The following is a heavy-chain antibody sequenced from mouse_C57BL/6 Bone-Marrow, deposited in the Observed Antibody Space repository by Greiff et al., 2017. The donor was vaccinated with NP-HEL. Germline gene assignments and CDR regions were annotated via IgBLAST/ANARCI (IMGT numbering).Heavy chain of an antibody. D-gene: IGHD1-1*01. CDR3: ARGGPYYYGSSFDY. Sequence: EVQLQESGGGLVKPGGSLKLSCAASGFTFSSYAMSWVRQTPEKRLEWVATISDGGSYTYYPDNVKGRFTISRDNAKNNLYLQMSHLKSEDTAMYYWARGGPYYYGSSFDYWGQGTTLTVSS. V-gene: IGHV5-4*01. CDR1: GFTFSSYA. J-gene: IGHJ2*01. CDR2: ISDGGSYT.